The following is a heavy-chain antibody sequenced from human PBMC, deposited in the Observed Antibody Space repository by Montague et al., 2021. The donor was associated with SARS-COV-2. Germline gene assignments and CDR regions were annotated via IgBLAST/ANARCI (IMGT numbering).Heavy chain of an antibody. Sequence: TLSLTCTVSGGSISSSSYYWGWIRQPPGKGLEWIGSTYYSGSTYYNPSLKSRVTISVDTSKNQFSLKLSSVTAADTAVNDCARHERQWLRLYPYYFDYWGQGTLVTVSS. CDR2: TYYSGST. V-gene: IGHV4-39*01. J-gene: IGHJ4*02. CDR3: ARHERQWLRLYPYYFDY. CDR1: GGSISSSSYY. D-gene: IGHD5-12*01.